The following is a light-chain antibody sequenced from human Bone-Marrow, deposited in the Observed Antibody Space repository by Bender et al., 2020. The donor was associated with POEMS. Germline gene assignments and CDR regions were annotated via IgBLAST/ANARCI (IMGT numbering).Light chain of an antibody. V-gene: IGLV2-23*01. CDR3: CAYAGSPTWV. Sequence: QSALTQPASVSGSPGQSITISCTGTSTDVGTYNLVSWYQHHPGKAPKLMIYEDSKPLSGVSNRFSGYKSGNTASLTLSGVQAEGEAEYYCCAYAGSPTWVFGGGTKVTVL. CDR2: EDS. J-gene: IGLJ3*02. CDR1: STDVGTYNL.